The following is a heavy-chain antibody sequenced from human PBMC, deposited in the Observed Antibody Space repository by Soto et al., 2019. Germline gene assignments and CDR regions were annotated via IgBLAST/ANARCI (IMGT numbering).Heavy chain of an antibody. CDR3: AKDHTYHGSGSTALFDN. D-gene: IGHD3-10*01. J-gene: IGHJ4*02. Sequence: GGSLRLSCAASGFTFSSYALSWVRQAPGKGLEWVSAISGSGGSTYYADSVKGRFTISRDNSKNTLYLQMNSLRAEDTAVYYCAKDHTYHGSGSTALFDNRGQGTLVTVSS. V-gene: IGHV3-23*01. CDR2: ISGSGGST. CDR1: GFTFSSYA.